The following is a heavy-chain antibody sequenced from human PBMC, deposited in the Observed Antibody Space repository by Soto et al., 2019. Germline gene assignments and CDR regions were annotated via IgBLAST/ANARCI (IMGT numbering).Heavy chain of an antibody. D-gene: IGHD5-18*01. J-gene: IGHJ4*02. Sequence: PSETLSLTCTVSGGSISSSSYYWGWIRQPPGKGLEWIGSIYYSGSTYYNPSLKSRVTISVDTSKNQFSLKLSSVTAADTAVYYCARRGGYSYGRVPGSHYWGQGTLVTVSS. V-gene: IGHV4-39*01. CDR1: GGSISSSSYY. CDR3: ARRGGYSYGRVPGSHY. CDR2: IYYSGST.